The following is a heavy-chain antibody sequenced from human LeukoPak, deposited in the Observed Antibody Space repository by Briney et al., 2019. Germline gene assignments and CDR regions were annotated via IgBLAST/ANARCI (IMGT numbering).Heavy chain of an antibody. CDR1: GFTFSRYS. J-gene: IGHJ4*02. CDR2: ISSSSTYI. V-gene: IGHV3-21*01. D-gene: IGHD3-3*01. Sequence: PGGSLRLSCAGSGFTFSRYSLKWVRQAPGKGLEWVSAISSSSTYIYYADSGKGRFTISRDNSKNALDLQMNRLGSEDTAVYYCANSITIFGVADYWGQGTLVTVSS. CDR3: ANSITIFGVADY.